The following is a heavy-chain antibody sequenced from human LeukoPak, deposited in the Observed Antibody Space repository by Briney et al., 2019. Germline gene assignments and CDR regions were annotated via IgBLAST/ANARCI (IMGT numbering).Heavy chain of an antibody. CDR3: AKSNRYCDSDSCYEAFDI. V-gene: IGHV4-59*01. CDR2: IYYSGSP. D-gene: IGHD2-21*02. CDR1: GASISIYS. Sequence: SETLSLTCTVSGASISIYSWSWIRQPPGQALEWIGYIYYSGSPNYNPSLKSRVTMSVDASKNQFSLKVSSVTAADTSVYYCAKSNRYCDSDSCYEAFDIWGQGTMVTVSS. J-gene: IGHJ3*02.